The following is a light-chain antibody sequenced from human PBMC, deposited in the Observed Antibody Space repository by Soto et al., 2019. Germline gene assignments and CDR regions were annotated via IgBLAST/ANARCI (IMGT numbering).Light chain of an antibody. V-gene: IGKV3-20*01. Sequence: EIVLTQSPGTLSVSPGERATLSCRASQSVSSNLAWYQQKPGQAPRLLIYGASSRATGIPDRFSGSGSATDFTLTISRLEPEDFAVYYCQQYDISPITFGQGTRLEIK. CDR2: GAS. J-gene: IGKJ5*01. CDR1: QSVSSN. CDR3: QQYDISPIT.